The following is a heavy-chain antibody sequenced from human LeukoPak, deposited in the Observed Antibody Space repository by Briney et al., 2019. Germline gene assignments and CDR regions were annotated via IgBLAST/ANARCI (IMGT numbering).Heavy chain of an antibody. D-gene: IGHD6-19*01. J-gene: IGHJ4*02. V-gene: IGHV3-23*01. CDR1: GFTFSIIG. CDR2: INEGGEDT. CDR3: AKSGWLDN. Sequence: GGSLRLSCAASGFTFSIIGMSWGRQAPGKGEEWVSTINEGGEDTYYANSVKGRFTVTRDNSRNTLYLQMNSLRVEDTAVYYCAKSGWLDNLGQGTLVTVSS.